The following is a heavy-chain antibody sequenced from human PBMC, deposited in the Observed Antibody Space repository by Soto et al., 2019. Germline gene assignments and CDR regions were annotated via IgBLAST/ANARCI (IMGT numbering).Heavy chain of an antibody. CDR3: AHYGSGSYSLFLGY. Sequence: SVKVSCKASGGTFSSYAISWVRQAPGQGLEWMGGIIPIFGTANYAQKFQGRVTITADESTSTAYMELSSLRSEDTAVYYCAHYGSGSYSLFLGYWGQGPLVTSPQ. D-gene: IGHD3-10*01. CDR2: IIPIFGTA. CDR1: GGTFSSYA. J-gene: IGHJ4*02. V-gene: IGHV1-69*13.